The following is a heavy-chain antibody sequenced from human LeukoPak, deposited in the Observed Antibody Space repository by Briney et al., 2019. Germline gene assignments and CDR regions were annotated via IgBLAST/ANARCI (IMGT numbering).Heavy chain of an antibody. Sequence: SETPSLTCAVYGGSFSGYYWSWIRQPPGKGLEWIGEINHSGSTNYNPSLKSRVTISVDTSKNQFSLKLSSVTAADTAVYYCARVVGSYYYYYYGMDVWGQGTTVTVSS. CDR2: INHSGST. V-gene: IGHV4-34*01. J-gene: IGHJ6*02. D-gene: IGHD2-15*01. CDR1: GGSFSGYY. CDR3: ARVVGSYYYYYYGMDV.